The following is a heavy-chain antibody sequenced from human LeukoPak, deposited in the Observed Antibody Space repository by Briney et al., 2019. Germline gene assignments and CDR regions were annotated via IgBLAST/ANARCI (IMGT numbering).Heavy chain of an antibody. CDR2: IYTSGST. J-gene: IGHJ5*02. D-gene: IGHD6-13*01. CDR1: GGSISSFY. CDR3: ARDIGYSSSSWFDP. Sequence: PSETLSLTCTVSGGSISSFYWSWIRQPAGKGLEWIGRIYTSGSTNYNPSLESRVTMSVDTSKNQFSLKLTSVTAADTAVYYCARDIGYSSSSWFDPWGQGTLVTVSS. V-gene: IGHV4-4*07.